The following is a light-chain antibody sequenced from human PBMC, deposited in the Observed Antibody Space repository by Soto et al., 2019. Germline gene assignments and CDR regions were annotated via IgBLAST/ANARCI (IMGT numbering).Light chain of an antibody. CDR1: QTISGTY. J-gene: IGKJ1*01. CDR3: QQYGRSPTWT. CDR2: SSS. V-gene: IGKV3-20*01. Sequence: EIVLTQSPGTLSLSPGERATLSCRASQTISGTYLAWYQQKPGQAPRLLIYSSSSRAAGVSDRSSGSGSGTDFSLTISRLEPEDFAMYYCQQYGRSPTWTFGQGTKVDIK.